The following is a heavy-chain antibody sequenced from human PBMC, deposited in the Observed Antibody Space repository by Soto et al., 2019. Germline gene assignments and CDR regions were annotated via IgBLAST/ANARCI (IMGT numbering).Heavy chain of an antibody. V-gene: IGHV3-66*01. D-gene: IGHD3-22*01. J-gene: IGHJ4*02. Sequence: EVHLVESGGGLVQPGGSLRLSCAVSGFSVSGNYMSWARQAPGKALGWVSVLYVGENTNYADFAKGRFTISRDSSKNTVFLQMNGLRVEDTAVYFCARDIQGHNYDSGGSPGGDWGQGTLVTVSS. CDR2: LYVGENT. CDR1: GFSVSGNY. CDR3: ARDIQGHNYDSGGSPGGD.